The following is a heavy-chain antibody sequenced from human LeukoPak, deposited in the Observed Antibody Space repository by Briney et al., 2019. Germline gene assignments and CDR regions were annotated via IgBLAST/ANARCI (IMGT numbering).Heavy chain of an antibody. CDR3: PRKYNVRGWYYYYYMDV. D-gene: IGHD3-10*02. V-gene: IGHV1-8*01. CDR2: MNPNSGNT. CDR1: GYTFTSYD. J-gene: IGHJ6*03. Sequence: GASVKVSCKASGYTFTSYDINWVRQATGQGLEWMGWMNPNSGNTGYAQKFQGRVTMTRNTSISTAYMELSSLRSEDTAVYYCPRKYNVRGWYYYYYMDVWGKGTTVTVSS.